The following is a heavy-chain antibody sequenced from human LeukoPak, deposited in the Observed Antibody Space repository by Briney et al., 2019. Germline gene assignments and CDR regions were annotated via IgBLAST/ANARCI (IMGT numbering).Heavy chain of an antibody. J-gene: IGHJ4*02. CDR3: AKSLSPGIAAAALDY. D-gene: IGHD6-13*01. CDR1: GFTFSSYG. V-gene: IGHV3-30*02. CDR2: IRYDGSSE. Sequence: GGSLRLSCTASGFTFSSYGMHWVRQAPGKGLEWVTFIRYDGSSEYYADSVKGRFTISRDNSKNTLYLQMNSLRAEDTAVYYCAKSLSPGIAAAALDYWGQGTLVTVSS.